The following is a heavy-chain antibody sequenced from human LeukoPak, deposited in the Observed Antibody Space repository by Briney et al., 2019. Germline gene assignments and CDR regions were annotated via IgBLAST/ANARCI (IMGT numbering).Heavy chain of an antibody. V-gene: IGHV4-59*01. CDR3: ARVDYDYVWGSYRLDY. J-gene: IGHJ4*02. Sequence: SETLSLTCTVSGGSISSYYWSWIRQPPGKGLEWIGYIYYSGSTNYNPSLKSRVTISVDTSKNQFSLKLSSVTAADTAVYYCARVDYDYVWGSYRLDYWGQGTLVTVSS. D-gene: IGHD3-16*02. CDR1: GGSISSYY. CDR2: IYYSGST.